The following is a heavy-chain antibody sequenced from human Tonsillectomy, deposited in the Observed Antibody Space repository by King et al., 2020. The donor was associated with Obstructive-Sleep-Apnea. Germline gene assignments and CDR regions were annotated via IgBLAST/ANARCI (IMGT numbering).Heavy chain of an antibody. Sequence: VQLVESGGGVAQPGRSLRLSCAASGFTFSYYGMHWVRQAPGKGLEWVAVISYDGSQEYYGDSVKGRFTISRDNSKNTLYLQMNSLRAEDTAVYYCAKDECRVYDNSGLILLSPPCHYYYGMDVWGQGTTVTVSS. D-gene: IGHD3-22*01. CDR2: ISYDGSQE. CDR3: AKDECRVYDNSGLILLSPPCHYYYGMDV. J-gene: IGHJ6*02. V-gene: IGHV3-30*18. CDR1: GFTFSYYG.